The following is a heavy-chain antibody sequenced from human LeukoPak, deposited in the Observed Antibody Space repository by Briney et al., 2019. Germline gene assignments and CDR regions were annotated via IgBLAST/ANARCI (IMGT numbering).Heavy chain of an antibody. CDR2: INPTGGNT. V-gene: IGHV1-8*01. CDR1: GYTFTSYY. D-gene: IGHD3-22*01. CDR3: ARDVPHYYDSSGYYDY. J-gene: IGHJ4*02. Sequence: GASVKVSCKASGYTFTSYYMHWVRQAPGQGLEWMGLINPTGGNTGYAQKFQGRVTITRNTSISTAYMELSSLRSEDTAVYYCARDVPHYYDSSGYYDYWGQGTLVTVSS.